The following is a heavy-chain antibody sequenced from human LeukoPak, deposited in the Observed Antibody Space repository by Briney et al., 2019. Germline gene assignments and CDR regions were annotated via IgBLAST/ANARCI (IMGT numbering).Heavy chain of an antibody. CDR1: GGSFSSYY. Sequence: PSETLSLTCAVYGGSFSSYYWSWIRQPPGKGLEWIGEINHSGSTNYNPSLKSRVTLSVDTSKSQFSLKLSSVTAADTAVYYCAILGYCSSASCYAVPNWGQGSLVTVSS. CDR3: AILGYCSSASCYAVPN. J-gene: IGHJ4*02. CDR2: INHSGST. D-gene: IGHD2-2*01. V-gene: IGHV4-34*01.